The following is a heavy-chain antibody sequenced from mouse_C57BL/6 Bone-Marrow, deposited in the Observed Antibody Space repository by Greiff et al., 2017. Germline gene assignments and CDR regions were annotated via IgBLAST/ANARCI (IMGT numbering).Heavy chain of an antibody. CDR1: GYTFTSYW. J-gene: IGHJ3*01. Sequence: QVQLQQPGAELVKPGASVKLSCKASGYTFTSYWMQWVKQRPGQGLEWIGEIDPSDSYTTYNQKFKGQATLTVDTSSSTAYMQLSSLTSEDSAVYYCTRGGFAYWGKGTLVTVSA. CDR3: TRGGFAY. CDR2: IDPSDSYT. V-gene: IGHV1-50*01.